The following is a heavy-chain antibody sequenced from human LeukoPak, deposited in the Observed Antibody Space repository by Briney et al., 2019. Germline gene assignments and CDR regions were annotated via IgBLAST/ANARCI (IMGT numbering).Heavy chain of an antibody. CDR2: INAVNGNT. V-gene: IGHV1-3*01. CDR3: AAMYYDFWSGYDSWESHAFDI. J-gene: IGHJ3*02. CDR1: GYTFTSYA. Sequence: ASVKVSCKASGYTFTSYAMHWVRQAPGQRLEWMGWINAVNGNTKYSQKFQGRVTITRDTSASTAYMELSSLRSEDTAVYYCAAMYYDFWSGYDSWESHAFDIWGQGTMVTVSS. D-gene: IGHD3-3*01.